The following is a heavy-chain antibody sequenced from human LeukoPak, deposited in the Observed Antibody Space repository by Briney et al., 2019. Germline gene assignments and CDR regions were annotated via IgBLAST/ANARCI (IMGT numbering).Heavy chain of an antibody. CDR3: TTAPYYDILTGYYDY. V-gene: IGHV3-15*01. Sequence: GGPLRLSCAASGFTFSNAWMSWVRQAPGKGLEWVGRIKSKTDGGTTDYAAPVKGRFTISRDDSKNTLYLQMNSLKTEGTAVYYCTTAPYYDILTGYYDYWGQGTLVTVSS. CDR1: GFTFSNAW. D-gene: IGHD3-9*01. CDR2: IKSKTDGGTT. J-gene: IGHJ4*02.